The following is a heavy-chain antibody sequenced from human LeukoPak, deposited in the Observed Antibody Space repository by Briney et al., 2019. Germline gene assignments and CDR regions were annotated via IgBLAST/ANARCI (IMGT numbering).Heavy chain of an antibody. CDR3: ARGGFGLDAFDI. CDR1: GFTFSSYE. CDR2: ISSSGSTI. J-gene: IGHJ3*02. V-gene: IGHV3-48*03. D-gene: IGHD3-10*01. Sequence: GGSLRLSCAASGFTFSSYEMNWVRQAPGKGLEWVPYISSSGSTIYYADSVKGRFTISRDNAKNSLYLQMNGLRAEDTAVYYCARGGFGLDAFDIWGQGTMVTVSS.